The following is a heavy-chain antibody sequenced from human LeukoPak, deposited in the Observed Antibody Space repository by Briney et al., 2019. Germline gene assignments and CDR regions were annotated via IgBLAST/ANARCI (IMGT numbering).Heavy chain of an antibody. V-gene: IGHV3-20*04. CDR1: GFTFDDYG. Sequence: GGSLRLSCAISGFTFDDYGMSWVRQAPGKGLEWVSGINWNGGSTGYADSLKGRFTISRDNAKNSLYLQMNRLRAEDTALYYCARRRVTFVREVDITSYYFDYWGQGTLVTVSS. J-gene: IGHJ4*02. D-gene: IGHD3-10*01. CDR2: INWNGGST. CDR3: ARRRVTFVREVDITSYYFDY.